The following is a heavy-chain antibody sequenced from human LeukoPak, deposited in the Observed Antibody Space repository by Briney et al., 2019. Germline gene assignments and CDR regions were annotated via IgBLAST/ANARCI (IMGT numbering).Heavy chain of an antibody. D-gene: IGHD1-26*01. CDR1: GYTFSSYP. Sequence: PGGSLRLSCAASGYTFSSYPMTWVRQAPGKGLEWVSVISGSGGVTFYGDSEQGRFTISRDNSRDTLYLQMTNLRAEDTAVYYCGKYLQTAVGANDYWGQGTLVTVSS. V-gene: IGHV3-23*01. CDR2: ISGSGGVT. CDR3: GKYLQTAVGANDY. J-gene: IGHJ4*02.